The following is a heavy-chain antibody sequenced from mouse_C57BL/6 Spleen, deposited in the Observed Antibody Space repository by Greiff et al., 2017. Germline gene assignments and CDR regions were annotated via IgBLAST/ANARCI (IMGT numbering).Heavy chain of an antibody. CDR2: ISYSGST. V-gene: IGHV3-8*01. CDR1: GYSITSDY. CDR3: ARRGYYYGSSSYAMDY. D-gene: IGHD1-1*01. Sequence: DVKLVESGPGLAKPSQTLSLTCSVTGYSITSDYWNWIRKFPGNKLEYMGYISYSGSTYYNPSLKSRISITRDTSKNQYYLQLNSVTTEDTATYYCARRGYYYGSSSYAMDYWGQGTSVTVSS. J-gene: IGHJ4*01.